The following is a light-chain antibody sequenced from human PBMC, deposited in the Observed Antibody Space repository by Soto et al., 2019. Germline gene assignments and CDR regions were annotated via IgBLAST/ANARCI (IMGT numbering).Light chain of an antibody. CDR1: QSVSSSY. V-gene: IGKV3-20*01. Sequence: EIVLTQSPGTLSLSPGERATLSCRASQSVSSSYLAWYQQKPGQAPRLLIYGASSRATGIPDRFSGSGSGTDFTLTISRLELEDFAVYYCQQYGSSRPLFTFGPGTKVDIK. CDR3: QQYGSSRPLFT. J-gene: IGKJ3*01. CDR2: GAS.